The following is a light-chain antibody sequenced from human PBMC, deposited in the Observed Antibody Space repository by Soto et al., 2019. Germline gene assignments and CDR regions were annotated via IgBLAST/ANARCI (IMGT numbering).Light chain of an antibody. CDR3: QQRSNLPWT. J-gene: IGKJ1*01. V-gene: IGKV3-11*01. Sequence: DIVLTQSPATLSLSPGERAPLSFRASQRINDYLAWYQQKPGQAPRLLIFDASNRATGIPVRFSGSGSGTDFTLTVSSLEPEYFAVYFCQQRSNLPWTFGQGTKVDI. CDR1: QRINDY. CDR2: DAS.